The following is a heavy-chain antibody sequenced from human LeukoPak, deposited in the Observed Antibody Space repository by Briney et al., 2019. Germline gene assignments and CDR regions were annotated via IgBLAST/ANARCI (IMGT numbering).Heavy chain of an antibody. Sequence: SVKVSCKASGGTFSSYAISRVRQAPGQGLEWMGRIIPILGIANYAQKFQGRVTITADKSTSTAYMELSSLRSEDTAVYYCARGGQIVGATFFDYWGQGTLVTVSS. V-gene: IGHV1-69*04. CDR3: ARGGQIVGATFFDY. CDR2: IIPILGIA. D-gene: IGHD1-26*01. J-gene: IGHJ4*02. CDR1: GGTFSSYA.